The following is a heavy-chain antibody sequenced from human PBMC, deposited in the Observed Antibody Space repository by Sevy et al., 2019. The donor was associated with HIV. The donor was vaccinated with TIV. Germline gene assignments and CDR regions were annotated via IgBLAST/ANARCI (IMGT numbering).Heavy chain of an antibody. V-gene: IGHV1-18*01. CDR3: ARDPMGLTVTTRGVTDY. CDR2: ISAYNGNT. D-gene: IGHD4-17*01. J-gene: IGHJ4*02. Sequence: GASVKVSCKASGYTFTSYGISWVRQAPGQGLEWMGWISAYNGNTNYAQKLQGRVTMTTDTSTSTAYMELRSLRSDDTAVYYCARDPMGLTVTTRGVTDYWGQGTLVTVSS. CDR1: GYTFTSYG.